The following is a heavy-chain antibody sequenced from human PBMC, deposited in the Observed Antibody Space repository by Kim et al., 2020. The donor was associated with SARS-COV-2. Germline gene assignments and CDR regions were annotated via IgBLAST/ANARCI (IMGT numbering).Heavy chain of an antibody. J-gene: IGHJ4*02. D-gene: IGHD6-19*01. Sequence: VKGRFTISRDDSKSIAYLQMNSLKTEDTAVYYCTRDRGYSSGWYSGSFDYWGQGTLVTVSS. CDR3: TRDRGYSSGWYSGSFDY. V-gene: IGHV3-49*02.